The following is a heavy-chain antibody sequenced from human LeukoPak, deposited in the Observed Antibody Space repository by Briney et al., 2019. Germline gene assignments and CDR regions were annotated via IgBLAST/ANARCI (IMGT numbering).Heavy chain of an antibody. J-gene: IGHJ4*02. CDR3: ARALFHNDY. V-gene: IGHV3-21*01. CDR2: ISSSSSYI. Sequence: GGSLGPSCPAFGFTFISIGINWFRKPPGKGWEWVSSISSSSSYIYYADSVKGRFTISRDNAKNSLYLQMNSLRAEDTAVYYCARALFHNDYWGQGTLVTVSS. CDR1: GFTFISIG.